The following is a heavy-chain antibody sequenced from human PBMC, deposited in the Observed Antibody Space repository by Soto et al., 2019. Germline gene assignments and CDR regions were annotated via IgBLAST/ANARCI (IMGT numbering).Heavy chain of an antibody. CDR1: GFTFSSYA. J-gene: IGHJ3*02. Sequence: EVQLLESGGGLVQPGGSLRLSCAASGFTFSSYAMSWVRQAPGKGLEWVSAISGSGGSTYYADSVKGRFTISRDNSKDTLYLQMNSLRAEDTAVYYCAKDYWDIVVVVAATDAFDIWGQGTMVTVSS. CDR3: AKDYWDIVVVVAATDAFDI. CDR2: ISGSGGST. V-gene: IGHV3-23*01. D-gene: IGHD2-15*01.